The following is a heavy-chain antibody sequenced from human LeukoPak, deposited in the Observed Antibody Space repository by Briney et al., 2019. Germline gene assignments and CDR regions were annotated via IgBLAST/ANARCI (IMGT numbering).Heavy chain of an antibody. CDR1: GGSISSSSYY. CDR2: MHYSGST. V-gene: IGHV4-39*07. CDR3: AREIESGVYYYYYMDV. D-gene: IGHD3-10*01. J-gene: IGHJ6*03. Sequence: PSETLSLTCTVSGGSISSSSYYWGWVRQPPGKGLEWIGSMHYSGSTYYNPSLKSRVTISVDTSKNQFSLKLSSVTAADTAVYYCAREIESGVYYYYYMDVWGKGTTVTVSS.